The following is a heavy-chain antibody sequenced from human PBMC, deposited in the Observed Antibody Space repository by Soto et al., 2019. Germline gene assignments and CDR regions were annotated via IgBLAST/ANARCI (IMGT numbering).Heavy chain of an antibody. J-gene: IGHJ4*02. CDR3: ARDLALGYSYGPDY. V-gene: IGHV1-2*02. CDR2: INPNSGGT. Sequence: ASVKVSCKASGYTFTGYYMHWVREAPGQGLEWMGWINPNSGGTNYAQKFQGRVTMTRDASISTAYMELSRLRSDDTAVYYCARDLALGYSYGPDYWGQGTLVTVSS. D-gene: IGHD5-18*01. CDR1: GYTFTGYY.